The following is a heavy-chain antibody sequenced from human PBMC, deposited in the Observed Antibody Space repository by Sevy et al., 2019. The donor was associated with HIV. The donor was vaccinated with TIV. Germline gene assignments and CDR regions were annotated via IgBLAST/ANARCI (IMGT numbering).Heavy chain of an antibody. Sequence: SLKISCAASGFTFSDHYVDWVRQAPGKGLEWVGRIRNRPNSYTTEYAASVKGRFTISRDDSRNSVYLQMNSLKTQDSAVYYCVRGPNCGVGGCQQISPYCLDVWGKGATVTVSS. CDR1: GFTFSDHY. D-gene: IGHD2-15*01. J-gene: IGHJ6*03. CDR3: VRGPNCGVGGCQQISPYCLDV. CDR2: IRNRPNSYTT. V-gene: IGHV3-72*01.